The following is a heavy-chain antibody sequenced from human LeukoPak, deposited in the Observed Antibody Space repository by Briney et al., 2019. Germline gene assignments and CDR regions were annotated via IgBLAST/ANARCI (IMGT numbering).Heavy chain of an antibody. CDR3: ARELTGDAFDI. V-gene: IGHV3-21*01. J-gene: IGHJ3*02. CDR2: ISSSSSYI. CDR1: GFTFSSYS. D-gene: IGHD7-27*01. Sequence: GGSLRLSCAASGFTFSSYSMNWVRQAPGKGLEWVSSISSSSSYIYYADSVKGRFTISRDNAKNSLYLQMNSLRAEDTAVYCCARELTGDAFDIWGQGTMVTVSS.